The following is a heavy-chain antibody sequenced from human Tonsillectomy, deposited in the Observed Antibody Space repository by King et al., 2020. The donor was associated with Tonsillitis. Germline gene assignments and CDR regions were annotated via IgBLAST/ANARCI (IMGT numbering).Heavy chain of an antibody. V-gene: IGHV1-18*01. CDR3: ARDFSGDSDCSSTSCPYYCYYMDV. Sequence: QLVQSGAEVKKPGASVKVSCKASGYTFTSYGISWVRQAPGQGLEWMGWISAYNGNTNYAQKLQGRVTMTTDTSTSTAYMELRCLRSDDPAVYYCARDFSGDSDCSSTSCPYYCYYMDVWGKGTTVTVSS. CDR1: GYTFTSYG. J-gene: IGHJ6*03. D-gene: IGHD2-2*01. CDR2: ISAYNGNT.